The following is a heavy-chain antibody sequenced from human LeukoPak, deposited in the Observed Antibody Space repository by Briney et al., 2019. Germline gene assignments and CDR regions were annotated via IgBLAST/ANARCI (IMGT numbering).Heavy chain of an antibody. CDR2: TSYSGST. CDR1: GGSVSSSTYY. CDR3: ARTVDQALHLM. V-gene: IGHV4-39*01. D-gene: IGHD5-12*01. Sequence: PSETLSLTCTVSGGSVSSSTYYWAWIRQPPGKGLEWIGSTSYSGSTDYNPSLQSRGTISIDTSKNQISLRVTSVTAADTAVYFCARTVDQALHLMGGQGTLVTVSS. J-gene: IGHJ4*02.